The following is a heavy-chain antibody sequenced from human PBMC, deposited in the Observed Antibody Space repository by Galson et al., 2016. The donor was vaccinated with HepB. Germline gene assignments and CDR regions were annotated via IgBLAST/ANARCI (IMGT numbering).Heavy chain of an antibody. J-gene: IGHJ6*02. D-gene: IGHD3-22*01. CDR1: GFTFSAYD. CDR2: IGTEGNT. V-gene: IGHV3-13*01. CDR3: ARVYYDRSIQDHYGMDV. Sequence: SLRLSCAASGFTFSAYDMHWVRQATGQGLEWVSLIGTEGNTYYAGSVTGRFTISRDNAENSLYLQMNSLRAGDTAVYYCARVYYDRSIQDHYGMDVWGLGTTLTVSS.